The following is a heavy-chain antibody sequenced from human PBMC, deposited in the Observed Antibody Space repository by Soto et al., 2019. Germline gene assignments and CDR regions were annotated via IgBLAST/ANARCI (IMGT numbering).Heavy chain of an antibody. J-gene: IGHJ6*02. V-gene: IGHV3-30-3*01. CDR1: GFTFSSYA. CDR3: AKERGVGGLGV. Sequence: PGGSLRLSCAASGFTFSSYAMHWVRQAPGKGLEWVAVISYDGSNKYYADSVKGRFTISRDNSKNTLYLQMNSLRAEDAAVYYCAKERGVGGLGVWGQGTTVSVSS. D-gene: IGHD2-8*01. CDR2: ISYDGSNK.